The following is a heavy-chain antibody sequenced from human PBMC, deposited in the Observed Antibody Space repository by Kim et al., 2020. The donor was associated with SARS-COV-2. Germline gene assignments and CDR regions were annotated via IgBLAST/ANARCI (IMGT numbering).Heavy chain of an antibody. Sequence: VKSRFTISRDDSKTTLYLQMNSLKTEDTAVYYCTTDTCEGSTSCPHKFDYWGQGTLVTVSS. V-gene: IGHV3-15*01. CDR3: TTDTCEGSTSCPHKFDY. J-gene: IGHJ4*02. D-gene: IGHD2-2*01.